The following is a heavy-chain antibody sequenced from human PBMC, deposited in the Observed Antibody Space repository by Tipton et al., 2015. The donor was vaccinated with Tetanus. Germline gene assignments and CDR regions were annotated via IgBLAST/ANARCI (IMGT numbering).Heavy chain of an antibody. CDR1: GDSISFYY. CDR3: ARDLRRYQQNNWFDP. J-gene: IGHJ5*02. Sequence: TLSLTCTVSGDSISFYYWSWIRQPPGKGLEWIGYIYYSGNTKYNPSLKSRVTMSVDTSKNQSSLILTSVTPADTAVYYCARDLRRYQQNNWFDPWGQGALVTVPS. D-gene: IGHD2-2*01. V-gene: IGHV4-59*01. CDR2: IYYSGNT.